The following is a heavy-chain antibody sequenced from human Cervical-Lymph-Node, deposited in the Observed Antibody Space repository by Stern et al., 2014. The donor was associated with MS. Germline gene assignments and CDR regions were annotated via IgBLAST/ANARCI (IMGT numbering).Heavy chain of an antibody. CDR1: GITFSQSA. CDR3: ASERYTYYDDQRPPGGFDP. J-gene: IGHJ5*02. Sequence: QMQLVQSGPEVKKPGTSVKVSCKASGITFSQSAVQWLRQARGQRPEWSGWVVDIHGDVNYAPTFHERVTITRDMSTRTVYMELRSLKSEDTAVYYCASERYTYYDDQRPPGGFDPWGQGTLVTVSS. CDR2: VVDIHGDV. D-gene: IGHD5-18*01. V-gene: IGHV1-58*01.